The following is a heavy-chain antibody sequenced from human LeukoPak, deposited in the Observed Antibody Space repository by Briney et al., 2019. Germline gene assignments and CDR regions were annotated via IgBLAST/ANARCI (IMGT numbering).Heavy chain of an antibody. J-gene: IGHJ4*02. CDR2: ISYSGGTT. D-gene: IGHD3-9*01. Sequence: GGSLRLSCAASGFTLNRYEMNWVRHAPGKGGEGVSTISYSGGTTYYAVSVKGRFIISRDNSKNTLYLQMNRLRAEDTAIYYCAKDSKIVPPDFDWLKKVRRMGGYFDCWGQGTLVSVSS. V-gene: IGHV3-23*01. CDR3: AKDSKIVPPDFDWLKKVRRMGGYFDC. CDR1: GFTLNRYE.